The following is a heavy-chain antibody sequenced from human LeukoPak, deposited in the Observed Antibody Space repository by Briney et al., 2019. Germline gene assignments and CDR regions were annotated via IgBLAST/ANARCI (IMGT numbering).Heavy chain of an antibody. D-gene: IGHD6-13*01. CDR2: ITWNSGSI. CDR3: AKDVYNGYIDF. Sequence: PGGSLRLSCAASGFSFDDYAMHWVRQAPGKGLEWVSGITWNSGSIGYADSVKGRFTVSRDNAKNSLYLQMNSLRAEDTALYYCAKDVYNGYIDFWGQGTLVAVS. CDR1: GFSFDDYA. J-gene: IGHJ4*02. V-gene: IGHV3-9*01.